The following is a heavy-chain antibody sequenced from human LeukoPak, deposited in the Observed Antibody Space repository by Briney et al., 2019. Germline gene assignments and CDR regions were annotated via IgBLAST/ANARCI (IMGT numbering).Heavy chain of an antibody. Sequence: PSETLSLTCTVSGGSISRYYWSWVRQPAWKGLEWIGRIYSSGSTNYNPSLKSRVTMSVDTSKNQFSLKLSSVTAADTVVYYCARESSYDSSGCDYWGQGTLVTVSS. D-gene: IGHD3-22*01. J-gene: IGHJ4*02. V-gene: IGHV4-4*07. CDR1: GGSISRYY. CDR2: IYSSGST. CDR3: ARESSYDSSGCDY.